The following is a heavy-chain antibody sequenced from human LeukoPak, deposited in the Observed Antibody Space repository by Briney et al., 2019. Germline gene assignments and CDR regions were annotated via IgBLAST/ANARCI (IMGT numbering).Heavy chain of an antibody. CDR1: GGSISSYY. CDR3: ASGYYYFDY. D-gene: IGHD3-22*01. V-gene: IGHV4-59*07. CDR2: IYYSGST. Sequence: SDTLSLTCTVSGGSISSYYWSWIRQPPGKGLEWIGYIYYSGSTNYNPSLKSRVTISVDTSKNQFSLKLSSVTAADTAVYYCASGYYYFDYWGQGTLVTVSS. J-gene: IGHJ4*02.